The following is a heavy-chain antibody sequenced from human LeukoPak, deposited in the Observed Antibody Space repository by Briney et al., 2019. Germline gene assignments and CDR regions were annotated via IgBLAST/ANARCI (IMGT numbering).Heavy chain of an antibody. CDR1: GFSFSSHA. CDR2: ISANGGST. J-gene: IGHJ6*02. D-gene: IGHD2-15*01. V-gene: IGHV3-64*01. CDR3: TRRVAATDYLGMDV. Sequence: GGSLRLSCAASGFSFSSHAMRWVRQPPGKGLEYASAISANGGSTYYANSVKGRFTISRDNSKNTLYLQMDSLRVEDMAVYYCTRRVAATDYLGMDVWGQGTTVTVSS.